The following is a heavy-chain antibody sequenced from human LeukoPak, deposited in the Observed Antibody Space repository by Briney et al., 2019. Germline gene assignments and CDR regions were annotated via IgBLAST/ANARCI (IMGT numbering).Heavy chain of an antibody. Sequence: ASVKVSCKASGFTFTSSAMQWVRQARGQRLEWIGWIVVGSGNTNYAQKFQERVTITRDMSTSTAYMELSSLRSEDTAVYYRAAESNYGDYNAYWGQGTLVTVSS. J-gene: IGHJ4*02. V-gene: IGHV1-58*02. CDR3: AAESNYGDYNAY. D-gene: IGHD4-17*01. CDR2: IVVGSGNT. CDR1: GFTFTSSA.